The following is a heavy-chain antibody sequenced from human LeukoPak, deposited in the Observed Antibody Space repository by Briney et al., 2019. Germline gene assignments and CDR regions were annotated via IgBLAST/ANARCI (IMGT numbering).Heavy chain of an antibody. CDR3: ARDDYYYDSSAYFLV. J-gene: IGHJ4*02. V-gene: IGHV3-23*01. D-gene: IGHD3-22*01. Sequence: GGSLRLSCAASGFTFSSSAMSWVRQAPGKGLEWVSSISGSGSGGSTYYADSVKGRFTISRDNAKNSLFLQMNSLRAEDTAVYYCARDDYYYDSSAYFLVWGQGTLVTVYS. CDR1: GFTFSSSA. CDR2: ISGSGSGGST.